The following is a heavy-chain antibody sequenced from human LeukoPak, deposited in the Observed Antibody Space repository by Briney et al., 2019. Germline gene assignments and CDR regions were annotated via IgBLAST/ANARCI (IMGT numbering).Heavy chain of an antibody. J-gene: IGHJ4*02. Sequence: GGSLRLSCAASGFTFSDYYMSWIRQAPGKGLEWVSYISSSSSYTNYADSVKGRFTISRDNAKNSLYLQMNSLRAEDTAVYYCAKYYYTSGSSGGRVFDYWGQGTLVTVSS. CDR1: GFTFSDYY. CDR3: AKYYYTSGSSGGRVFDY. CDR2: ISSSSSYT. D-gene: IGHD3-10*01. V-gene: IGHV3-11*03.